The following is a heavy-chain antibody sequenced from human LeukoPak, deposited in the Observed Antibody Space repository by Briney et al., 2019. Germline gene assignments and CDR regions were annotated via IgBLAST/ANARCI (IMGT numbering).Heavy chain of an antibody. Sequence: PSETLSLTCTVSGGSISSYYWSWIRQPPGKGLEWLGYIYYSGSTNYNPSLKSRVTISVDTSKNQFSLKLSSVTAADTAVYYCARVGDYGDYYYYGMDVWGQGTTVTVSS. J-gene: IGHJ6*02. CDR2: IYYSGST. CDR3: ARVGDYGDYYYYGMDV. CDR1: GGSISSYY. D-gene: IGHD4-17*01. V-gene: IGHV4-59*01.